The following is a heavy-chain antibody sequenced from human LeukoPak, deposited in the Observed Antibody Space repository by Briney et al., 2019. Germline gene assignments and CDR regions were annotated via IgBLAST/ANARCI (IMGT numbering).Heavy chain of an antibody. CDR2: ISAYNGNT. J-gene: IGHJ3*02. Sequence: ASVKVSCKASGYTFTSYGIGWVRQAPGQGLEWMGWISAYNGNTNYAQKLQGRVTMTSDTSTSTAYMELRSLRSDDTAVYYCARVYGSGSFDAFDIWGQGTMVTVSS. V-gene: IGHV1-18*01. D-gene: IGHD3-10*01. CDR3: ARVYGSGSFDAFDI. CDR1: GYTFTSYG.